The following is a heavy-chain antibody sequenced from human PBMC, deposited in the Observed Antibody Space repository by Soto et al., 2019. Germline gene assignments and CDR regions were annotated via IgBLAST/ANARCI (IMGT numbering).Heavy chain of an antibody. J-gene: IGHJ6*02. CDR1: GFMFSAYW. Sequence: LRLSCAASGFMFSAYWMSWVRQAPGKGLEWVANIKQDGSERHYVDSVKGRFTMSRDNAKNSLYLQMNSLRAEDTAVYYCARDVEKLWVTAAPDYYYGMDVWGQGTTVTVSS. CDR2: IKQDGSER. D-gene: IGHD2-2*01. CDR3: ARDVEKLWVTAAPDYYYGMDV. V-gene: IGHV3-7*03.